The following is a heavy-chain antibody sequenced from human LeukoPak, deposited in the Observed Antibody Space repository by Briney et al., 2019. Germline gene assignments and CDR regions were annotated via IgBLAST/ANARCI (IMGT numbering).Heavy chain of an antibody. V-gene: IGHV3-53*01. CDR2: IYSGGST. J-gene: IGHJ6*02. CDR3: AKGAGNIIVVPADYGMDV. Sequence: GGSLRLSCAASGFTFTNYWMFWVRQAPGKGLEWVSVIYSGGSTYYADSVKGRFTISRDNSRNTLYLQMNSLRAEDTAVYYCAKGAGNIIVVPADYGMDVWGQGTTVTVSS. D-gene: IGHD2-2*01. CDR1: GFTFTNYW.